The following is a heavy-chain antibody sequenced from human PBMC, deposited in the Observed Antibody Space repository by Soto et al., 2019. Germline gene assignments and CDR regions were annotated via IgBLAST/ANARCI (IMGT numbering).Heavy chain of an antibody. Sequence: GGSLRLSCAASGFTLSSHAMTWVRQAPGKGLEWVSVISYSGETTFYADSVRGRFTIFRDNSKNTLDLQMNSLRAEDTAVYYCVRAKQQVLLQVCGIDVWGQGTAVTVSS. CDR2: ISYSGETT. CDR3: VRAKQQVLLQVCGIDV. V-gene: IGHV3-23*01. D-gene: IGHD3-22*01. J-gene: IGHJ6*02. CDR1: GFTLSSHA.